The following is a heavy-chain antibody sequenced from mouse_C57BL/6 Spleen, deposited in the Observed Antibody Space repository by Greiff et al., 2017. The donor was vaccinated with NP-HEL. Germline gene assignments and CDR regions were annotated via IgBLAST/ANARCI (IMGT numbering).Heavy chain of an antibody. CDR3: ARDELGYYYGSSAMDY. V-gene: IGHV1-76*01. Sequence: QVQLKQSGAELVRPGASVKLSCKASGYTFTDYYINWVKQRPGQGLEWIARIYPGSGNTYYNEKFKGKATLTAEKSSSTAYMQLSSLTSEDSAVYFCARDELGYYYGSSAMDYWGQGTSVTVSS. CDR1: GYTFTDYY. D-gene: IGHD1-1*01. CDR2: IYPGSGNT. J-gene: IGHJ4*01.